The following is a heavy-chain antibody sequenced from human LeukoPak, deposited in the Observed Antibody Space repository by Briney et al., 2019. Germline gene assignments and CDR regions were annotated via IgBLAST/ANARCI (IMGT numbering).Heavy chain of an antibody. CDR1: GFTFSSSW. Sequence: PGGSLRLSCAASGFTFSSSWMSWVRQTPGKGLEWVASIKQDGGEKFYVDSVRGRFTISRDNAKNSLYLQMNSLRAEDTAVYYCARLYSSSSGKAFDIWGQGTMVTVSS. J-gene: IGHJ3*02. V-gene: IGHV3-7*04. CDR3: ARLYSSSSGKAFDI. CDR2: IKQDGGEK. D-gene: IGHD6-6*01.